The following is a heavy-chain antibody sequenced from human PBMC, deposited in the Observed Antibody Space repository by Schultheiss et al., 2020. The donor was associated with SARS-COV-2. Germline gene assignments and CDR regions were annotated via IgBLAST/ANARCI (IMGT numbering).Heavy chain of an antibody. CDR2: IYHSGST. V-gene: IGHV4-4*02. J-gene: IGHJ4*02. CDR1: GGSISSSNW. CDR3: ARDAYSYGYDY. Sequence: SETLSLTCAVSGGSISSSNWWSWVRQPPGKGLEWIGEIYHSGSTNYNPSLKSRVTISVDTSKNQFSLKLSSVTAADTAVYYCARDAYSYGYDYWGQGTLVTVSS. D-gene: IGHD5-18*01.